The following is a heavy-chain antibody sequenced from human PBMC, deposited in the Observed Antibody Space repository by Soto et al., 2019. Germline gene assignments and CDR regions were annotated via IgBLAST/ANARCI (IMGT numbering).Heavy chain of an antibody. J-gene: IGHJ4*02. V-gene: IGHV4-39*01. D-gene: IGHD6-19*01. Sequence: QLQLQESGPGLVKPSETLSLTCTVSGGFISSSSYYWGWIRQPPGKGLEWIGSIYYTGSTYYNPSLKSRLTISLDTSKDQFSLKLSSVTAADTAVYYCARTTIAVAGVFDNWGQGTLVTVSS. CDR2: IYYTGST. CDR1: GGFISSSSYY. CDR3: ARTTIAVAGVFDN.